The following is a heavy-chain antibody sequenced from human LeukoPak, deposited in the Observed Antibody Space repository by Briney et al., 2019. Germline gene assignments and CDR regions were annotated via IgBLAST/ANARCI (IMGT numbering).Heavy chain of an antibody. Sequence: GGSLRLSCAASRFTFSNFAMSWVRQAPGKGLAWVSVISSSADSTYYADSVKGRVTISRDNSKNTLYLQMNNLRAEDTAVYYCAKPLEKYTYGGNFDYWGQGLLVTVSS. J-gene: IGHJ4*02. D-gene: IGHD4-23*01. CDR1: RFTFSNFA. CDR2: ISSSADST. V-gene: IGHV3-23*01. CDR3: AKPLEKYTYGGNFDY.